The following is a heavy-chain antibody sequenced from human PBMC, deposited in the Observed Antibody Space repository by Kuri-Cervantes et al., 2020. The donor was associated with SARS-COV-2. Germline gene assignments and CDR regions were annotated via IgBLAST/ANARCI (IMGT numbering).Heavy chain of an antibody. CDR1: GGSISSYY. V-gene: IGHV4-4*07. CDR3: ARSAYYTYYDFWSGYYKADFFDY. D-gene: IGHD3-3*01. Sequence: ESLKISCTVSGGSISSYYWSWIRQPAGKGLEWIGRIYTSGSTNYNPSLKSRVTMSVDTSKNQFSLKLSSVTAADAAVYYCARSAYYTYYDFWSGYYKADFFDYWGQGTLVTVSS. J-gene: IGHJ4*02. CDR2: IYTSGST.